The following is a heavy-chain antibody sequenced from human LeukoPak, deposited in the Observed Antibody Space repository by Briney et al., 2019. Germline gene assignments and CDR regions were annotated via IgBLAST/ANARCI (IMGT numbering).Heavy chain of an antibody. V-gene: IGHV3-30-3*01. CDR2: ISYDGSNK. CDR1: GFTFSSYA. Sequence: GGSLRLSCAASGFTFSSYAMHWVRQAPGKGLEWVAVISYDGSNKYYADSVKGRFTISRDNSKNTLYLQMNSLRAEDTAVYYCARDFATVTIYWFDPWGQGTLVTVSS. D-gene: IGHD4-17*01. J-gene: IGHJ5*02. CDR3: ARDFATVTIYWFDP.